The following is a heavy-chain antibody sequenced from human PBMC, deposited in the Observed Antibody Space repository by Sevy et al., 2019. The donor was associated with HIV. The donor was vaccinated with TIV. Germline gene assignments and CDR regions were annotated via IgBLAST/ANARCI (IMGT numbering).Heavy chain of an antibody. CDR3: ARVYSGYYNS. D-gene: IGHD1-26*01. Sequence: GGSLRLSCAASGFTFSSYTINWVRQAPGKGLEWVSSISSSSNYIYYADSVKGRFTISRDNAKNSLYLQMNSLRAEDTAVYHCARVYSGYYNSWGQGTLVTVSS. V-gene: IGHV3-21*01. CDR1: GFTFSSYT. J-gene: IGHJ4*02. CDR2: ISSSSNYI.